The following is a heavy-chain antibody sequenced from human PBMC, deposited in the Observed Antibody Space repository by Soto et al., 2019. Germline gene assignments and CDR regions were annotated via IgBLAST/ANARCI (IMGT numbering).Heavy chain of an antibody. Sequence: GGSLRLSCAASGFTFSSYSMNWVRQAPGKGLEWVSYISSSSSTIYYADSVKGRFTISRDNAKNSLYLQMNSLRDEDTAVYYCARDRRLSSGYYTYGMDVWGQGTTVTVSS. CDR1: GFTFSSYS. D-gene: IGHD3-22*01. CDR3: ARDRRLSSGYYTYGMDV. V-gene: IGHV3-48*02. J-gene: IGHJ6*02. CDR2: ISSSSSTI.